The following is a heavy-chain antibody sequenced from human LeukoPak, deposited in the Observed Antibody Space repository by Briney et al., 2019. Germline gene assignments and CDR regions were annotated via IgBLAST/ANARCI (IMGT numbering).Heavy chain of an antibody. Sequence: PGGSLRLSCAASGFTFDDYAMHWVRQAPGKGLEWVSGISWNSGSIGYADSVKGRSTISRDNAKNSLYLQMNSLRAEDTALYYCAKDVYYDSSGYYYYYGMDVWGQGTTVTVSS. V-gene: IGHV3-9*01. CDR2: ISWNSGSI. D-gene: IGHD3-22*01. CDR1: GFTFDDYA. J-gene: IGHJ6*02. CDR3: AKDVYYDSSGYYYYYGMDV.